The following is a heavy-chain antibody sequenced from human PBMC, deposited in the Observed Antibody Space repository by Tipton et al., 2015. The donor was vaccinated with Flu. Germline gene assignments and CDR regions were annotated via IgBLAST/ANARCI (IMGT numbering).Heavy chain of an antibody. CDR3: ARGDYGDYDHEADGFDI. V-gene: IGHV4-38-2*01. J-gene: IGHJ3*02. CDR2: IHHSGST. CDR1: GYSIISESY. D-gene: IGHD4-17*01. Sequence: TLSLTCAVSGYSIISESYWGWIRQPPKKGLEWIGSIHHSGSTDYNPSLKSRVTISIDRSKNQFSLSLSSVTAADTAMYYCARGDYGDYDHEADGFDIWGQGTLVTVSA.